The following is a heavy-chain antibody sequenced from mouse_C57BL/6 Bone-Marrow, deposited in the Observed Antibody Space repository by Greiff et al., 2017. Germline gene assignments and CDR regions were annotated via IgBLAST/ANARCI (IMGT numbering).Heavy chain of an antibody. CDR3: ARPYDYDAYYFDY. CDR2: INPSNGGT. J-gene: IGHJ2*01. CDR1: GYTFTSYW. Sequence: VKLQQPGTELVKPGASVKLSCKASGYTFTSYWMHWVKQRPGQGLEWIGNINPSNGGTHYNEKFKSKATLTVDKSSSTAYMQLSSLTSEDSAVYYCARPYDYDAYYFDYGGQGTTLTVSS. V-gene: IGHV1-53*01. D-gene: IGHD2-4*01.